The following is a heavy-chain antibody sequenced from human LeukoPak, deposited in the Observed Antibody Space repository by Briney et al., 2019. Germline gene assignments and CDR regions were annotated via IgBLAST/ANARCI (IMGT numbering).Heavy chain of an antibody. CDR1: GGSINTYF. CDR3: ARDRYGGIIDS. J-gene: IGHJ4*02. Sequence: PSETLSLTCTVSGGSINTYFWTWIRQPAGKGLQWIGRIYPSGSTNYSPSLKSRLTVSVDTSNNQFSLKLSSVTAADTAVYYCARDRYGGIIDSWGQGTLVSVSS. D-gene: IGHD1-1*01. CDR2: IYPSGST. V-gene: IGHV4-4*07.